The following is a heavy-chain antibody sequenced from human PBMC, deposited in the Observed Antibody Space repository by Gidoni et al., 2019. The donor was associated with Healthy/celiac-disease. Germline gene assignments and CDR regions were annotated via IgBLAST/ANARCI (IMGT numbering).Heavy chain of an antibody. J-gene: IGHJ4*02. V-gene: IGHV5-51*01. D-gene: IGHD3-16*01. CDR2: LYPCESDT. Sequence: EVQLVQSVAEVTQPGESLKISCKGSGYSFTSSWIGWVRQMPGKGLEWMGILYPCESDTRYSPSFQGQVTISADKSISTAYLQWSSLKASDTAMYYCARRDEGLTWGYWGQGTLVTVSS. CDR3: ARRDEGLTWGY. CDR1: GYSFTSSW.